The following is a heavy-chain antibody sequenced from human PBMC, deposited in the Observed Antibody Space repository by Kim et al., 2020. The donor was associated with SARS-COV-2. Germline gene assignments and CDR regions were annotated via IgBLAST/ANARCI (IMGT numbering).Heavy chain of an antibody. J-gene: IGHJ4*02. D-gene: IGHD1-20*01. CDR1: GGPFSDHY. CDR2: INHSGNI. Sequence: SETLSLTCAVYGGPFSDHYWSWVRQPPGKGLEWVGEINHSGNINYNPSLKSRGTISVDTSKKQIALKVSSVTAADTAVDYCARGYKTDGYVGTHGGRGT. V-gene: IGHV4-34*01. CDR3: ARGYKTDGYVGTH.